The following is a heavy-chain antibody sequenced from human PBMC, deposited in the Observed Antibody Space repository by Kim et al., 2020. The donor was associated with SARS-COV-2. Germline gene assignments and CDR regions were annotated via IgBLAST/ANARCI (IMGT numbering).Heavy chain of an antibody. V-gene: IGHV4-34*01. D-gene: IGHD1-1*01. CDR2: ISHSGST. Sequence: SETLSLTCAVYGGSFSGFYWGWIRQPPGKGLEWIGEISHSGSTNYNPSLKSRVTISRDTSKKHFSLKLTSVTAADTAVYYCAHRSWNLNFDYWGQGTLVT. J-gene: IGHJ4*02. CDR1: GGSFSGFY. CDR3: AHRSWNLNFDY.